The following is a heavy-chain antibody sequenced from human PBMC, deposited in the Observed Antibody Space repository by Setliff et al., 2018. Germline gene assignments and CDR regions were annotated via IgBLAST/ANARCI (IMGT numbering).Heavy chain of an antibody. CDR2: ISAYNGNT. CDR1: GYTFTNYG. CDR3: GVGTTPFHGFDF. V-gene: IGHV1-18*01. D-gene: IGHD1-26*01. Sequence: GASVKVSCKASGYTFTNYGISWVRQAPGQGLEWMGWISAYNGNTNYAQKFQGRVTMTTDTSTTIAYMELSSLRSDDTAVYYCGVGTTPFHGFDFWGQGTMVTVSS. J-gene: IGHJ3*01.